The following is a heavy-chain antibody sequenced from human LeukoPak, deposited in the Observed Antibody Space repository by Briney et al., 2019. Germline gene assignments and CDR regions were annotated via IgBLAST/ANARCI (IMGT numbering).Heavy chain of an antibody. V-gene: IGHV3-23*01. CDR2: ISGSGGST. Sequence: GGSLRLSCAASGFTFSSYAMSGVRQATGKGLEWVSAISGSGGSTHYADSVKGRFTISRDNSKNTLYLQMNSLRAEDTAVYYCAKGSDYFDYRGQGTLVTVSS. J-gene: IGHJ4*02. CDR1: GFTFSSYA. CDR3: AKGSDYFDY.